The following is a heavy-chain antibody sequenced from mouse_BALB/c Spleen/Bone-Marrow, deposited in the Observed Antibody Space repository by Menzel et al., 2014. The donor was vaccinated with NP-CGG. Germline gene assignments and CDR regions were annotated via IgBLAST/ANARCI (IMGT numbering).Heavy chain of an antibody. V-gene: IGHV1-80*01. CDR1: GYAFSSYW. Sequence: QVQLQQSGAGLVRPGSSVKISCKASGYAFSSYWMNWVKQRPGQGLEWIGQINPGDGDTNYNGKFKGKATMTADKSSSTAYTQLSSLTSEDSAVYFCARQYGNYFDYGGQGTTPTVP. CDR2: INPGDGDT. D-gene: IGHD2-10*02. CDR3: ARQYGNYFDY. J-gene: IGHJ2*01.